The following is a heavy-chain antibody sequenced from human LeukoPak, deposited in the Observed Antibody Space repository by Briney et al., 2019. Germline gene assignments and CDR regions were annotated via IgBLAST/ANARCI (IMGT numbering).Heavy chain of an antibody. CDR2: IHSSSTPI. J-gene: IGHJ4*02. CDR1: GFTFSTYG. D-gene: IGHD5-12*01. CDR3: AREGYSGYNSH. V-gene: IGHV3-48*01. Sequence: GGSLRLSCTGSGFTFSTYGMNWVRQAPGRGPERVAYIHSSSTPIYYADSVRGRFTISRDNAKNSLYLQMNSLRGEDTAVYYCAREGYSGYNSHWGQGTLVTVSS.